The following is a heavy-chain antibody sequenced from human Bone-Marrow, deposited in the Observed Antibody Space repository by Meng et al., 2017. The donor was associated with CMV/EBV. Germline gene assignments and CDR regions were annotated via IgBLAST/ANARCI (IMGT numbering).Heavy chain of an antibody. CDR1: GFTFVSYG. J-gene: IGHJ4*02. CDR3: AKDGITVVLAANEYDFDY. Sequence: GESLKISCSASGFTFVSYGMHWVRQAPGKGLEWVAFMRYDGSTKYYADSVKGRFTISRDNSKNTLYLQMNSLRAEDTAVYYCAKDGITVVLAANEYDFDYWGPGKRVTFSS. D-gene: IGHD2-15*01. CDR2: MRYDGSTK. V-gene: IGHV3-30*02.